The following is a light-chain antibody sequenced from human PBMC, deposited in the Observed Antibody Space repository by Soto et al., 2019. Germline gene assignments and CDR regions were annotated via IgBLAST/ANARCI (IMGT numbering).Light chain of an antibody. J-gene: IGLJ1*01. CDR1: NIGSKS. V-gene: IGLV3-21*04. CDR3: QVWDSSSDHYV. CDR2: YDS. Sequence: SSELTQPPSVSVAPGKTARITCGGNNIGSKSVHWYQQKPGQAPVLVIYYDSDRPSGLPERFSGSNSGNTATLTISRVEAGDDADYYCQVWDSSSDHYVFGAGTKLTVL.